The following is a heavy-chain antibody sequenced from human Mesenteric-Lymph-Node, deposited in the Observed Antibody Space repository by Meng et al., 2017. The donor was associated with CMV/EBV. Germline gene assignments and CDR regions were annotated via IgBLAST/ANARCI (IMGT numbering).Heavy chain of an antibody. CDR1: SEGFT. V-gene: IGHV4-30-2*01. CDR3: ARVVPHWHTFDQ. J-gene: IGHJ4*02. Sequence: SEGFTWTWSRRPPGKSLGWIGDIWHSGRPYYDPSLSSRLTMSLDRSNNQFSLRLTSVTAADTAMYFCARVVPHWHTFDQWGQGTLVTVSS. D-gene: IGHD6-6*01. CDR2: IWHSGRP.